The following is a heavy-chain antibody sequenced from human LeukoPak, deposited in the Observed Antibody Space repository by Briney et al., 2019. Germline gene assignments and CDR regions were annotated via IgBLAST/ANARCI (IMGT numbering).Heavy chain of an antibody. V-gene: IGHV4-59*01. CDR2: IYYSGST. J-gene: IGHJ4*02. D-gene: IGHD1-14*01. CDR1: GGSISSYY. CDR3: ASDEAGTLDSSD. Sequence: SETLSLTCTVSGGSISSYYWSWIRQPPGKGLEWIGYIYYSGSTNYNPSLKSRVTISVDTSKNRFSLKLSSVTAADTAVYYCASDEAGTLDSSDWGQGTLVTVSS.